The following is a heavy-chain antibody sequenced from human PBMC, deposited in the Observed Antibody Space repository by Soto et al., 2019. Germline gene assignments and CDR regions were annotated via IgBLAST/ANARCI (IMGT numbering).Heavy chain of an antibody. CDR3: VRETGMGGFDV. Sequence: GSLRLSCAASGFTFNTYSMHWVRQAPGQGLLEWVAVKSYDGVTTFYANSVKGRFTISRDNSKNTLHLQMNSLRAEDTAVYYCVRETGMGGFDVWGQGTMVTVSS. V-gene: IGHV3-30-3*01. CDR1: GFTFNTYS. CDR2: KSYDGVTT. J-gene: IGHJ3*01. D-gene: IGHD1-1*01.